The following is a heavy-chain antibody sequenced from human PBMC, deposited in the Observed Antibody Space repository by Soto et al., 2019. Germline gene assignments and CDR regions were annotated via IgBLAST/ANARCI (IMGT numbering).Heavy chain of an antibody. CDR2: IYPGDSDT. Sequence: GESLKISCNGSGYSFTSYWIGWVRQMPGKGLEWMGIIYPGDSDTRYSPSFQGQVTISADKSISTAYLQWSSLKASDTAMYYCARHIRVAGHAFDIWGQGTMVTVSS. V-gene: IGHV5-51*01. J-gene: IGHJ3*02. D-gene: IGHD6-19*01. CDR3: ARHIRVAGHAFDI. CDR1: GYSFTSYW.